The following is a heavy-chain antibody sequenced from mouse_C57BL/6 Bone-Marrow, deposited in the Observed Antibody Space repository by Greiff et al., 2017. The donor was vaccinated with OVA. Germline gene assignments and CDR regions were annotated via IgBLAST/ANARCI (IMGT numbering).Heavy chain of an antibody. V-gene: IGHV1-64*01. CDR1: GYTFTSYW. CDR3: ARSATRAWFAY. CDR2: IHPNSGST. D-gene: IGHD1-2*01. Sequence: VQLQESGAELVKPGASVKLSCKASGYTFTSYWMHWVKQRPGQGLEWIGMIHPNSGSTNYNEKFKSKATLTVDKSSSTAYMQLSSLTSEDSAVYYCARSATRAWFAYWGQGTLVTVSA. J-gene: IGHJ3*01.